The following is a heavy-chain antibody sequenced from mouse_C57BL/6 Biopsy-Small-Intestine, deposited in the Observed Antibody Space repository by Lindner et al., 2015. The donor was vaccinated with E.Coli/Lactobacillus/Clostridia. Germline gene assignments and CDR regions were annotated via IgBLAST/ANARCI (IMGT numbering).Heavy chain of an antibody. CDR3: ARHSPMRNFDY. CDR2: INLHSGGT. CDR1: GYTFNGYY. V-gene: IGHV1-64*01. Sequence: SVKVSCKASGYTFNGYYLHWVRQAPGQGLEWMGRINLHSGGTNFAQKFQGRVTMTGDTSISTAFMELSRLRSDDTAVYYCARHSPMRNFDYWGQGTLVTVSS. J-gene: IGHJ4*01. D-gene: IGHD6-5*01.